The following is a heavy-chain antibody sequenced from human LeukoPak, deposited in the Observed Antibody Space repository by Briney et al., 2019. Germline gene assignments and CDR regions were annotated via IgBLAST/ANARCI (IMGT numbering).Heavy chain of an antibody. CDR2: IKQDGSEK. J-gene: IGHJ4*02. V-gene: IGHV3-7*01. Sequence: GGSLRLSCAASGFTFSSYWMSWVRQAPGKGLEWVANIKQDGSEKYYVDSVKGRFTISRDNAKNTLYLQMNSLRVEDTAVYYCARDPEAHDSSGYLFDYWGQGTLVTVSS. CDR1: GFTFSSYW. D-gene: IGHD3-22*01. CDR3: ARDPEAHDSSGYLFDY.